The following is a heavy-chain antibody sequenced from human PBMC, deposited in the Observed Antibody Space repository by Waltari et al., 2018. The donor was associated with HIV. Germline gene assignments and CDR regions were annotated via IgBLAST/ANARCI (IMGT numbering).Heavy chain of an antibody. V-gene: IGHV3-9*01. J-gene: IGHJ4*02. D-gene: IGHD1-7*01. Sequence: EVQLVESGGGLVQPGRSLRLSCAAPGFTFDVYAFHWVRQAPGKGLEWVSGISWNRDYTGYADSVKGRFTISRDNAKNSLYLQMNSLRAEDTALYYCAKGSGGDWNYFGDFDYWGQGTLVTVSS. CDR2: ISWNRDYT. CDR3: AKGSGGDWNYFGDFDY. CDR1: GFTFDVYA.